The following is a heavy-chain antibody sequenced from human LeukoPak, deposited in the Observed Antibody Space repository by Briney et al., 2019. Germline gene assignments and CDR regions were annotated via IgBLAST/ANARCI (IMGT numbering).Heavy chain of an antibody. V-gene: IGHV3-21*01. Sequence: GGSLRLSCAASGFTFSSYSMNWVRQAPGKGLEWVSSISSSSSYIYYADSVKGRFTISRDNAKNSLYLQMNSLRAEDTAVYYCARGGTMTGGVVDRFDYWGQGTLVTVSS. CDR1: GFTFSSYS. D-gene: IGHD2-15*01. CDR3: ARGGTMTGGVVDRFDY. CDR2: ISSSSSYI. J-gene: IGHJ4*02.